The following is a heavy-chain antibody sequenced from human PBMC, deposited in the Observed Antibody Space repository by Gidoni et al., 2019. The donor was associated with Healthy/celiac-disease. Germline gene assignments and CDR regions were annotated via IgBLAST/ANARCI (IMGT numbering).Heavy chain of an antibody. CDR1: GGSVSSGSYY. V-gene: IGHV4-61*01. J-gene: IGHJ4*02. CDR2: IYYSGST. CDR3: ARDSPDGLDY. Sequence: QVQLQESGPGLVKPSETLSLTCTVPGGSVSSGSYYWSWIQQPPGKGLEWIGYIYYSGSTNYNPSLKSRVTISVDTSKNQFSLKLSSVTAADTAVYYCARDSPDGLDYWGQGTLVTVSS.